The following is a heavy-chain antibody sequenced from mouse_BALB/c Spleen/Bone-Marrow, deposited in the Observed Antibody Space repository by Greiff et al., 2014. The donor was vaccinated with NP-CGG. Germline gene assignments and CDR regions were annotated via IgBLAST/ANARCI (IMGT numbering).Heavy chain of an antibody. Sequence: VHVKQSGPELEKPGASVKISCKASGYSFTGYNMNWVKQSNGKSLEWIGNIDPYYGGTSYNQKFKDKATLTVDKSSSTAYMQLKSLTSEDSAVYYWTRGYGSYSHWYFDVWGAGTTVTVSS. CDR1: GYSFTGYN. J-gene: IGHJ1*01. V-gene: IGHV1S135*01. CDR2: IDPYYGGT. D-gene: IGHD1-1*01. CDR3: TRGYGSYSHWYFDV.